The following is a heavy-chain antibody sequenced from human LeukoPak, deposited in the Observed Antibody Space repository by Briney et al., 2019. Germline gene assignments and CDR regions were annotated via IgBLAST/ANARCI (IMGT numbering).Heavy chain of an antibody. Sequence: GGSLRLSCAASGFTFSSYSMDWVRQAPGKGLGWVSYISSSSSTIYYADSVKGRFTISRDNAKNSLYLQMNSLRSEDTAVYYCARKVSGFDAFDIWGQGTMVTVSS. CDR1: GFTFSSYS. D-gene: IGHD3-22*01. V-gene: IGHV3-48*01. CDR3: ARKVSGFDAFDI. J-gene: IGHJ3*02. CDR2: ISSSSSTI.